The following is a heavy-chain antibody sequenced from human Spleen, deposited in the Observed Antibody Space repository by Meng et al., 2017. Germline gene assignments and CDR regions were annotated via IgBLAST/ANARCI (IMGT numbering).Heavy chain of an antibody. J-gene: IGHJ5*02. D-gene: IGHD3-10*01. Sequence: GESLKIPCAASGFTFSSYSMNWGRQATGKGLEWVSSITAGSSYTDYADSVKGRSTIFRDNAKNSLFLQMSSLRVEDKAVYYCARQLYGSGNHYNLNWFEPWGQGTLVTVSS. CDR3: ARQLYGSGNHYNLNWFEP. V-gene: IGHV3-21*01. CDR2: ITAGSSYT. CDR1: GFTFSSYS.